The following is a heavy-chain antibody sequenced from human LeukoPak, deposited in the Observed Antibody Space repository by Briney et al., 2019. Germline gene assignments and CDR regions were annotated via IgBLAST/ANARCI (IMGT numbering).Heavy chain of an antibody. Sequence: GGSLRLSCAASGFAFSSYAMSWVRQAPGKGLEWVSAISGSGGSTYYADSVRGRFTISRDNSKNTVYLQMNYLRTEDTAVYYCVGTKSTVGAMRWGQGTLVTVSS. CDR3: VGTKSTVGAMR. V-gene: IGHV3-23*01. D-gene: IGHD1-26*01. J-gene: IGHJ4*02. CDR2: ISGSGGST. CDR1: GFAFSSYA.